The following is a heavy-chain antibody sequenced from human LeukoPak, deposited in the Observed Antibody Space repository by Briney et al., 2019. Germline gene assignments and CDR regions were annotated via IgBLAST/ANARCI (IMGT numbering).Heavy chain of an antibody. CDR1: GFTFSNYG. CDR2: IWYDGSNK. CDR3: ARDDWRGGSGWYFDY. V-gene: IGHV3-33*01. J-gene: IGHJ4*02. Sequence: AGGSLRLSCAASGFTFSNYGMHWVRQAPGKGLEWVAVIWYDGSNKYYADSVKGRFTISRDNSKSTLYLQMNSLRAEDTAVYYCARDDWRGGSGWYFDYWGQGTLVTVSS. D-gene: IGHD6-19*01.